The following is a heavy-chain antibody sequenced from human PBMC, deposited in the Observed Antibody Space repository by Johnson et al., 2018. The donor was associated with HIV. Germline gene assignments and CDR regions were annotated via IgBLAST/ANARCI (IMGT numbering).Heavy chain of an antibody. D-gene: IGHD3-10*01. CDR3: AKAPYGSGIRPGAFDI. J-gene: IGHJ3*02. V-gene: IGHV3-66*03. CDR2: IYTGDST. Sequence: EVQLVESGGGLIQPGGSLRLSCAASGFTVSASSMIWVRQAPGEGLKWVSLIYTGDSTSYAGSVKGRFTISRDNSKTTLYLQMNSLRAEDTAVYYCAKAPYGSGIRPGAFDIWGQGTMVTVSS. CDR1: GFTVSASS.